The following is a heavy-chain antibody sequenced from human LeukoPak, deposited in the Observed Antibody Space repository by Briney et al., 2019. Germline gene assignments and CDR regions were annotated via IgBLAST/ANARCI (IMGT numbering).Heavy chain of an antibody. Sequence: ASVKVSCQASGYTFTGYYMHWVRQAPGQGLEWMGWINPNSGGTNYAQKFQGRVTMTRDTSISTAYMELSRLRSDDTAVYYCARDFYGSGFFDPWGQGTLVTVSS. CDR2: INPNSGGT. V-gene: IGHV1-2*02. J-gene: IGHJ5*02. CDR3: ARDFYGSGFFDP. CDR1: GYTFTGYY. D-gene: IGHD3-10*01.